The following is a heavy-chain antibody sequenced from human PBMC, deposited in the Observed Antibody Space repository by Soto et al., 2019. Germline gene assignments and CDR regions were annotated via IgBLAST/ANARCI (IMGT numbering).Heavy chain of an antibody. D-gene: IGHD5-18*01. V-gene: IGHV4-34*01. J-gene: IGHJ4*02. CDR3: ARGRIQLWYPFDY. CDR2: IYHSGST. Sequence: SETLSLTCAVYGGSFSGYYWSWIRQPPGKGLEWIGEIYHSGSTNYNPSLKSRVTISVDRSKNQFSLKLSSVTAADTAVYYCARGRIQLWYPFDYWGQGTLVTVSS. CDR1: GGSFSGYY.